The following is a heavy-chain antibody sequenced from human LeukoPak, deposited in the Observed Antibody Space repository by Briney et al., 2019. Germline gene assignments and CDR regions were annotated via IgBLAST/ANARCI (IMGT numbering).Heavy chain of an antibody. J-gene: IGHJ5*01. CDR3: ARAAGWLDP. CDR2: ISNNGKTI. D-gene: IGHD6-13*01. CDR1: GFTFSDYY. Sequence: GGSLRLSCAASGFTFSDYYMSWIRQAPGKGLEWISYISNNGKTIHYADSVKGRFIISRDNAKKSLYLQMNSLRVEDTAVYYCARAAGWLDPWGRGTLVTVPS. V-gene: IGHV3-11*01.